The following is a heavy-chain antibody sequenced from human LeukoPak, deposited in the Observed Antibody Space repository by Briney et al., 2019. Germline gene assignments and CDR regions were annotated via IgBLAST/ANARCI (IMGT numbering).Heavy chain of an antibody. J-gene: IGHJ4*02. D-gene: IGHD3-22*01. Sequence: SETLSLTCTVSGGSISGSSYYWGWIRQPPGKGLEWIGSMHYRGSTYYSPSLKSRVTITVDTSKNQFSLKLSSVTAADTAVYYCARHPSRYHYDSSGYADYFDYWGQGTLVTVSS. CDR1: GGSISGSSYY. V-gene: IGHV4-39*01. CDR2: MHYRGST. CDR3: ARHPSRYHYDSSGYADYFDY.